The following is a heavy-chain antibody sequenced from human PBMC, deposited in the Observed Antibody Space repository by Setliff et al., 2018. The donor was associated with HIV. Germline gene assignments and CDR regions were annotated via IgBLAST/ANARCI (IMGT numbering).Heavy chain of an antibody. D-gene: IGHD4-4*01. J-gene: IGHJ6*03. CDR1: GFTLSSYG. CDR2: ISYDGSNK. V-gene: IGHV3-30*18. CDR3: AKESGLYSNYKYYYYMDV. Sequence: LRLSFAASGFTLSSYGMHWVRQAPGKGLEWVAVISYDGSNKYYADSVKGRFTISRDNSKNTLYLQMNSLRAEDTAVYYCAKESGLYSNYKYYYYMDVWGKGTTVTVSS.